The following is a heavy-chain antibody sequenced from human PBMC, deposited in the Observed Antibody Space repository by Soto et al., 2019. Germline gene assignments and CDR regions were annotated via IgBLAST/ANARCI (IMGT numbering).Heavy chain of an antibody. J-gene: IGHJ5*02. D-gene: IGHD3-10*01. CDR3: ARVPPMYYYGSGSYVGPNWFDP. V-gene: IGHV1-18*01. Sequence: QVQLVQSGAEVKKPGASVKVSCKASGYTFTSYGISWVRQAPGQGLEWMGWISAYNGNTNHAQKLQGRVTMTTDPSTSTAYLELRSLRSDDTAVYYCARVPPMYYYGSGSYVGPNWFDPWGQGTLVTVSS. CDR1: GYTFTSYG. CDR2: ISAYNGNT.